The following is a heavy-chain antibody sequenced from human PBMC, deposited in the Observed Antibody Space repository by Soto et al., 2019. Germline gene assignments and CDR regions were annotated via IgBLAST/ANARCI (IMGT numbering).Heavy chain of an antibody. J-gene: IGHJ3*02. D-gene: IGHD1-26*01. Sequence: EVQLLESGGGLVQPGGSLRLSCAASGFTFSSYAMSWVRQAPGKGLEWVSAISGSGGSTYYADSVKGRFTISRDNSKNTLYLQMNSLRAEDTAVYYCAKDGGIQEWEISAFDIWGQGTMVTVSS. V-gene: IGHV3-23*01. CDR1: GFTFSSYA. CDR3: AKDGGIQEWEISAFDI. CDR2: ISGSGGST.